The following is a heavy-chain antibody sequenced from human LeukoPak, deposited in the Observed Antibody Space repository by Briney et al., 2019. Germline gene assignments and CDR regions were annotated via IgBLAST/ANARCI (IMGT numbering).Heavy chain of an antibody. V-gene: IGHV1-2*02. CDR2: INPNSGGT. CDR3: ARVQRYSSGWLTDAFDI. J-gene: IGHJ3*02. D-gene: IGHD6-19*01. CDR1: GYTFTGYY. Sequence: ASVKVSCKASGYTFTGYYMHWVRQAPGQGLEWMGWINPNSGGTNYAQKFQGRVTMTRDTSISTAYMELSRLRSDDTAVYYCARVQRYSSGWLTDAFDIWGQGTMVTVSS.